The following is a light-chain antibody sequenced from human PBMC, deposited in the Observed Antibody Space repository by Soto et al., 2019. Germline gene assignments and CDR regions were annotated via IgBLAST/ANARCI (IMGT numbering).Light chain of an antibody. V-gene: IGKV3-15*01. CDR1: QSISST. CDR2: GAS. Sequence: IVLTQSPAILSASLGESATISCLASQSISSTLAWYQQRSGQAPRLLIYGASTRATGVPARFSGSGSGTEFTLPISSRQSDDFSIYYCQQYKSWPPLTFGGGTKV. J-gene: IGKJ4*01. CDR3: QQYKSWPPLT.